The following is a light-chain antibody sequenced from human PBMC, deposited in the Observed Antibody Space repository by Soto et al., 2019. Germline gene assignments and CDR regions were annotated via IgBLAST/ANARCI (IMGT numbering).Light chain of an antibody. CDR3: QQRANWHRT. CDR1: QSVDNY. CDR2: DAS. Sequence: EIVLTQSPATLSLSPGERATLSCRASQSVDNYLAWYQQKPGQAPRLLIYDASNRATGIPARFSGSGSGTDFTLTISSLEPEDFALYYGQQRANWHRTFGQGTKVEIK. V-gene: IGKV3-11*01. J-gene: IGKJ1*01.